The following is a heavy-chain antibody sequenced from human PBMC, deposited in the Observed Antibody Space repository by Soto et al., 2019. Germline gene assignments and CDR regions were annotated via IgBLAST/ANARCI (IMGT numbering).Heavy chain of an antibody. CDR3: ARGHEWFSVGHLDH. Sequence: QVQLVESGGGVVQPGGSLRLSCAASGFTFSSHAMHWVRQAPGRGLEWLAGLLFDGTNDFYADTVKGRAAVSRDNSKNTLYRQLEKLRPEDTAVYYCARGHEWFSVGHLDHWGLGTLVTVSS. CDR2: LLFDGTND. V-gene: IGHV3-30*09. D-gene: IGHD3-3*01. J-gene: IGHJ4*02. CDR1: GFTFSSHA.